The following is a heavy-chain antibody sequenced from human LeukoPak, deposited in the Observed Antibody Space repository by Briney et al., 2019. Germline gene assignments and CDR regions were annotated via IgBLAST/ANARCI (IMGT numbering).Heavy chain of an antibody. CDR2: MNPNSGNT. CDR1: GYTFTSYD. Sequence: ASVKVSCKASGYTFTSYDINWVRQATGQGLEWMGWMNPNSGNTGYAQKLQGRVTMTTDTSTSTAYMELRSLRSDDTAVYYCARDLGATTLDYFDYWGQGTLVTVSS. D-gene: IGHD1-26*01. CDR3: ARDLGATTLDYFDY. J-gene: IGHJ4*02. V-gene: IGHV1-8*01.